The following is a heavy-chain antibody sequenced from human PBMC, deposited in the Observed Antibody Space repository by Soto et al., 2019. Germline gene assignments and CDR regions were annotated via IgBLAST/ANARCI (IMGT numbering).Heavy chain of an antibody. V-gene: IGHV1-8*01. D-gene: IGHD6-6*01. CDR2: MNPNSGNT. Sequence: QVQLVQSGAEVKKPGASVKVSCKASGYTFTSYDINWVRQATGQGLEWMGWMNPNSGNTGYAQKFQGRVTMTRNTSISTAYMELSRLRSEATAVYYGARDLQLVGGSWFDPWGQGTLVTVSS. J-gene: IGHJ5*02. CDR3: ARDLQLVGGSWFDP. CDR1: GYTFTSYD.